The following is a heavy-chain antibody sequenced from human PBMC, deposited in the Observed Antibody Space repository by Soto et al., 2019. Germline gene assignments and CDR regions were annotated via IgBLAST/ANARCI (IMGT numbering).Heavy chain of an antibody. CDR2: INPNSGGT. CDR1: GYTFTGYY. CDR3: AKGGIADRPYYYYGMDV. Sequence: ASVKVSCKASGYTFTGYYMHWVRQAPGQGLEWMGWINPNSGGTNYAQKFQGRVTMTRDTSISTAYMELSRLRSDDTAVYYCAKGGIADRPYYYYGMDVWGQGPTVTVSS. J-gene: IGHJ6*02. V-gene: IGHV1-2*02. D-gene: IGHD6-13*01.